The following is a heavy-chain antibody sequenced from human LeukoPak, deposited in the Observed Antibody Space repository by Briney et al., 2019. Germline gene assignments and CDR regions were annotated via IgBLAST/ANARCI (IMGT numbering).Heavy chain of an antibody. CDR1: GFTFGDYA. CDR2: IRSKAYGGTT. J-gene: IGHJ4*02. CDR3: TRDLLGIAAAVPEDY. D-gene: IGHD6-13*01. V-gene: IGHV3-49*04. Sequence: GGSLRLSCTASGFTFGDYAMSWVRQAPGKGLEWVGFIRSKAYGGTTEYAASVKGRFTISRDDSKSIAYLQMNSLKTEDTAVYYCTRDLLGIAAAVPEDYWGQGTMVTVSS.